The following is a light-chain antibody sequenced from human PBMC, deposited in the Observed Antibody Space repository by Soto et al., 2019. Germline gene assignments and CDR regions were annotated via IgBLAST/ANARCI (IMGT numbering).Light chain of an antibody. V-gene: IGLV2-23*02. CDR2: EVG. J-gene: IGLJ1*01. Sequence: QSVLTQPASVSGSPGQSITISCTGTSSDVGSYNLVSWYQQHPGKAPKLMISEVGKRPSGVSTRFSGSKSGNTASLTISGLQAEDEADYYCCSFARGNTYVFGTGTKVTVL. CDR3: CSFARGNTYV. CDR1: SSDVGSYNL.